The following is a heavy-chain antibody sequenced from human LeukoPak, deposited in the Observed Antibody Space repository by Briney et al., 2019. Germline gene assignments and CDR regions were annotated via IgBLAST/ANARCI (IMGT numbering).Heavy chain of an antibody. CDR2: IGGNGDKT. V-gene: IGHV3-64D*06. J-gene: IGHJ4*02. Sequence: GGSLRLSCSASGFTFSSYAMHWVRQAPGKGLEYVSAIGGNGDKTYSADSVKGRFTISRDNSKNTLYLQMSSLRAEDTAVYYCVIFKGYNYGDDYWGQGTLVTVSS. CDR1: GFTFSSYA. D-gene: IGHD5-18*01. CDR3: VIFKGYNYGDDY.